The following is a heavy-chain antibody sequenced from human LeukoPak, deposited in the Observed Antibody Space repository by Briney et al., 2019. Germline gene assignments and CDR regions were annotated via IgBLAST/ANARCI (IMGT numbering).Heavy chain of an antibody. CDR3: ARVGYDILTGYYYYYYGMDV. CDR2: ISSSGSTI. J-gene: IGHJ6*02. D-gene: IGHD3-9*01. CDR1: GFTFSSYE. V-gene: IGHV3-48*03. Sequence: PGGSLRLSCAASGFTFSSYEMNWVRQAPGKGLEWASYISSSGSTIYYADSVKGRFTISRDNAKNSLYLQMNSLRAEDTAVYYCARVGYDILTGYYYYYYGMDVWGQGTTVTVSS.